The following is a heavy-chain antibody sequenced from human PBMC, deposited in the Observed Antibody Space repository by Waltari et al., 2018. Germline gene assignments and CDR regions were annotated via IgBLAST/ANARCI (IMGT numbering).Heavy chain of an antibody. Sequence: EVQLVESGGGLVQPGGSLRLSCAASGLGFGSYAMGWVRQAPGKGLECVSTISFNGGRTYYGDSVKGRFTISRDNSKNTLFLHMSSLRADDTAVYYCAQDWDHDAFDIWGQGTLVAVSS. CDR1: GLGFGSYA. V-gene: IGHV3-23*04. CDR3: AQDWDHDAFDI. CDR2: ISFNGGRT. D-gene: IGHD1-26*01. J-gene: IGHJ3*02.